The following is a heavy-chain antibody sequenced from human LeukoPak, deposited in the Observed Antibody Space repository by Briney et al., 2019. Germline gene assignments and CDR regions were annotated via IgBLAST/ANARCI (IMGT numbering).Heavy chain of an antibody. CDR3: ARYSSSWYVGNFDY. CDR1: GGSISSSSYY. D-gene: IGHD6-13*01. Sequence: SETLSLTCTVSGGSISSSSYYWGWIRQPPGKGLEWIGSVYYSGSTYYNPSLRRLVTISVDSSNKQFSLKLSSVTAADTAVYYCARYSSSWYVGNFDYWGQGTLVTVSS. V-gene: IGHV4-39*01. CDR2: VYYSGST. J-gene: IGHJ4*02.